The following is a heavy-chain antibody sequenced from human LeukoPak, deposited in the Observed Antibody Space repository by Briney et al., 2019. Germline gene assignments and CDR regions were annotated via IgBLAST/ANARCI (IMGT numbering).Heavy chain of an antibody. V-gene: IGHV4-34*01. Sequence: SETLSLTCAVYGGSFSGYYWSWIRQPPGKGLEWIGEINHSGSTNYNPSLKSRVTISVDTSKNQFSLKLSSVTAADTAVYYCARGGRGRLWLSLPCNWFDPWGQGTLVTVSS. CDR2: INHSGST. D-gene: IGHD5-18*01. J-gene: IGHJ5*02. CDR3: ARGGRGRLWLSLPCNWFDP. CDR1: GGSFSGYY.